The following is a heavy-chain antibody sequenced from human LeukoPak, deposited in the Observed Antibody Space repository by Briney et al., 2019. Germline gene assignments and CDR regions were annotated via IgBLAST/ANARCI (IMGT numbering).Heavy chain of an antibody. CDR2: ISYDGSNK. J-gene: IGHJ3*02. V-gene: IGHV3-30*04. Sequence: GGSLRLSCAASGFTFSSYAMHWVRQAPGKGLEWVAVISYDGSNKYYADSVKGRFTISRDNSKNTLYLQMNSLRAEDTAVYYCARDTAVGWLVSKYAFDIWGQGTMVTVSS. D-gene: IGHD6-19*01. CDR3: ARDTAVGWLVSKYAFDI. CDR1: GFTFSSYA.